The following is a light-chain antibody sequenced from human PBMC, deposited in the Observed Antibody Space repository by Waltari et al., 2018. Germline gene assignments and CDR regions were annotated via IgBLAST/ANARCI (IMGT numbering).Light chain of an antibody. J-gene: IGLJ2*01. CDR2: DVA. Sequence: QSALTQPASVSASPGQSITISCTGTSSDIGGYHYVPWYQQHPVKVPKLMISDVAPWXXXXXXXXSGSKSGNTASLTISGLQAEDEADYYCASYTSTNTVIFGGGTKVTVL. CDR1: SSDIGGYHY. V-gene: IGLV2-14*03. CDR3: ASYTSTNTVI.